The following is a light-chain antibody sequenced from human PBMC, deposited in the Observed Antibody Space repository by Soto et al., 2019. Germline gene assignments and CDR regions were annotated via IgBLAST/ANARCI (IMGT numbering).Light chain of an antibody. CDR1: SSDVGSYNL. Sequence: QSALTQPASVSGSPGQSITISCTGTSSDVGSYNLVSWYQQHPGKAPKLMIYEVSKRPSGVSNRFSGSKSGNTASLTISGLQAEDEADYYCRSYAGSSYVFGTGTQLTVL. CDR3: RSYAGSSYV. J-gene: IGLJ1*01. V-gene: IGLV2-23*02. CDR2: EVS.